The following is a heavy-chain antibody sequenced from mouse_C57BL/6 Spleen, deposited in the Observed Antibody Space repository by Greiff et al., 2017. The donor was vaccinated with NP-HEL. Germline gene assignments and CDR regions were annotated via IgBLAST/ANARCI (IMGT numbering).Heavy chain of an antibody. CDR1: GYTFTSYW. V-gene: IGHV1-50*01. CDR3: ASRIWGLGSSYAPMFAY. CDR2: IDPSDSYT. Sequence: QVQLQQPGAELVKPGASVKLSCKASGYTFTSYWMQWVKQRPGQGLEWIGEIDPSDSYTNYNQKFKGKATLTVDKSSSTAYMQLSSLTSEDSAVYYCASRIWGLGSSYAPMFAYWGHGTLVTVSA. J-gene: IGHJ3*01. D-gene: IGHD1-1*01.